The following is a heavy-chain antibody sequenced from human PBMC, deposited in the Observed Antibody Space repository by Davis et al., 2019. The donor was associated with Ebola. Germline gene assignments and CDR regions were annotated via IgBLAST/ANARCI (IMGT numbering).Heavy chain of an antibody. CDR2: IYPSDSDT. CDR1: GYNFTTYW. D-gene: IGHD3-16*01. V-gene: IGHV5-51*01. Sequence: PGGSLRLSCRTSGYNFTTYWIGWVRQKPGKGLEWMGIIYPSDSDTRYSPSFQGQVTMSVDPSITTAYLQRSSLRASDTAIYYCVRQWLHLGELVSHWGQGTQVTVSS. CDR3: VRQWLHLGELVSH. J-gene: IGHJ1*01.